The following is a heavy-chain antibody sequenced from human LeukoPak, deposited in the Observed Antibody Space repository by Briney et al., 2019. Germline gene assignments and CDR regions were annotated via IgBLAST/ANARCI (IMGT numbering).Heavy chain of an antibody. CDR1: GYSISSGYY. D-gene: IGHD3-10*01. CDR3: ARDGSPYGSGSYFHYYYYGMDV. CDR2: IYHSGST. J-gene: IGHJ6*04. Sequence: SETLSLTCAVSGYSISSGYYWGWIRQPPGKGLEWIGSIYHSGSTYYNPSLKSRVTISVDTPKNQFSLKLSSVTAADTAVYYCARDGSPYGSGSYFHYYYYGMDVWGKGTTVTVSS. V-gene: IGHV4-38-2*02.